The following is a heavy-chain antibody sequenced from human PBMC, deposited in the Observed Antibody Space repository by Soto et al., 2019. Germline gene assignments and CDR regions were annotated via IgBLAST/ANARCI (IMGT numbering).Heavy chain of an antibody. Sequence: PSETLSLTCTVSGVSVSSGSYYWSWIRQPPGKGLEWIGYLFSSDNTNYNPSLKSRVTISVDTSKNQFSLKLSSVTAADTAVYYCASRRVYAGYSWGNSEYFQHWGQGTLVTVSS. CDR3: ASRRVYAGYSWGNSEYFQH. D-gene: IGHD2-8*01. CDR2: LFSSDNT. J-gene: IGHJ1*01. CDR1: GVSVSSGSYY. V-gene: IGHV4-61*01.